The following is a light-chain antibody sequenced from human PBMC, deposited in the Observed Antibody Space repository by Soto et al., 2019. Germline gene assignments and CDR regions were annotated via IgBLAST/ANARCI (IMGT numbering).Light chain of an antibody. J-gene: IGLJ1*01. CDR3: CSFAAGNTYV. Sequence: QSVLTQPASVSGSPGQSIAPSCTGTSSDVGTYNLVSWYQQHPGKAPKLLISEGGKRPSGVSDRFSGSKSGNTAPLTISGLQAEDEADYYCCSFAAGNTYVFGTGTKVTVL. V-gene: IGLV2-23*01. CDR2: EGG. CDR1: SSDVGTYNL.